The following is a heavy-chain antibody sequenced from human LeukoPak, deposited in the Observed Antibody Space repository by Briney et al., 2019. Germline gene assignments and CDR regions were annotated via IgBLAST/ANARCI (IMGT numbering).Heavy chain of an antibody. CDR3: ARSPRYYYNYYGMDV. J-gene: IGHJ6*02. CDR2: ISYDGSNK. CDR1: GFTFSSYG. V-gene: IGHV3-30*03. Sequence: GGSLRLSCVASGFTFSSYGIHWVRQAPGKGLQWVVLISYDGSNKYYADSVKGRFTISRDNSKNTLYLQMNSLRDEDTAVYYCARSPRYYYNYYGMDVWGQRTTVTVSS.